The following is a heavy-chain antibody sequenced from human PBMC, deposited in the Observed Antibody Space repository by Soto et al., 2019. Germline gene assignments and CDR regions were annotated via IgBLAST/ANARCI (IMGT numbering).Heavy chain of an antibody. D-gene: IGHD4-17*01. V-gene: IGHV3-23*01. CDR3: AKDRSSATVDWFDP. J-gene: IGHJ5*02. CDR2: ISGSGGST. CDR1: GFTFSSYA. Sequence: PVLSLRLSCAASGFTFSSYAMSWVRQAPGKGLEWVSAISGSGGSTYYADSVKGRFTISRDNSKNTLYLQMNSLRAEDTAVYYCAKDRSSATVDWFDPWGQRSLVTVCS.